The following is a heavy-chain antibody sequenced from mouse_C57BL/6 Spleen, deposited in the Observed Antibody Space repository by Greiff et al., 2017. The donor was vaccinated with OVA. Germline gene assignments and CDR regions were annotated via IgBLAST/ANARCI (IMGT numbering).Heavy chain of an antibody. V-gene: IGHV1-53*01. CDR2: INPSNGGT. CDR3: AREGANWEGVFDY. Sequence: VQLQQSGTELVKPGASVKLSCKASGYTFTSYWMHWVKQRPGQGLEWIGNINPSNGGTNYNEKFKSKATLTVDKSSSTAYMQLSSLTSEDSAVYYCAREGANWEGVFDYWGQGTTLTVSS. D-gene: IGHD4-1*02. J-gene: IGHJ2*01. CDR1: GYTFTSYW.